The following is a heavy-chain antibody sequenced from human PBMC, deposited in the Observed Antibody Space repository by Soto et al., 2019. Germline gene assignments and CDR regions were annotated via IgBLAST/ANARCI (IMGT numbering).Heavy chain of an antibody. CDR3: AGLAAAGTSYYYYGMDV. V-gene: IGHV3-11*01. D-gene: IGHD6-13*01. Sequence: LRLSCAASGFTFSDYYMSWIRQAPGKGLEWVSYISSSGSTIYYADSVKGRFTISRDNAKNSLYLQMNSLRAEDTAVYYCAGLAAAGTSYYYYGMDVWGQGTTVTVSS. CDR2: ISSSGSTI. J-gene: IGHJ6*02. CDR1: GFTFSDYY.